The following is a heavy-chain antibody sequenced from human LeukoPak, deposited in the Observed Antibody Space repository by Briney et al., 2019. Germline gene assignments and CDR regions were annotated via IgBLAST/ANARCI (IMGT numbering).Heavy chain of an antibody. CDR2: IYYRWST. Sequence: SETLTLTCSVSGGPISSYYWLWTRQPPGEGRVWIGDIYYRWSTCYNPSLKSRVTISVDTSKNQFSLRLSSVTAADTAVYYSARLASASYGHLTPFDYWGQGTLVTVS. CDR1: GGPISSYY. CDR3: ARLASASYGHLTPFDY. J-gene: IGHJ4*02. V-gene: IGHV4-59*08. D-gene: IGHD5-18*01.